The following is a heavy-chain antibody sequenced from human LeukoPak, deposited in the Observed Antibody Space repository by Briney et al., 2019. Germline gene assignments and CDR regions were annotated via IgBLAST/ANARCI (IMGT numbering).Heavy chain of an antibody. CDR1: GFTFSSNA. D-gene: IGHD1-26*01. CDR3: AKDLTTKYSLDH. V-gene: IGHV3-30*18. Sequence: GGSLRLSCAASGFTFSSNAMHWVRQAPGKGLEWVAFISYDGVVKYYVDSVRGRFAISRDNSKNTLYLQMNSLRAEDTTVYYCAKDLTTKYSLDHWGQGALVTVSS. J-gene: IGHJ4*02. CDR2: ISYDGVVK.